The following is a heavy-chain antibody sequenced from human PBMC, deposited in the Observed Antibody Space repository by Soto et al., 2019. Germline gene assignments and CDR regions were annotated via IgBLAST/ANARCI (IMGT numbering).Heavy chain of an antibody. V-gene: IGHV4-30-4*01. CDR3: ARAGFSYGHLLF. CDR1: GGPITTGDYY. D-gene: IGHD3-10*01. CDR2: VFYSGAT. J-gene: IGHJ4*02. Sequence: QVQLKESGPGLVKPSETLSLTCNVSGGPITTGDYYWNWIRQPPGKGLEWIGYVFYSGATNYSPSLKSRAAISMDTSKNQFSLSLTSVTAADTAVYYCARAGFSYGHLLFWGQGIRVTVST.